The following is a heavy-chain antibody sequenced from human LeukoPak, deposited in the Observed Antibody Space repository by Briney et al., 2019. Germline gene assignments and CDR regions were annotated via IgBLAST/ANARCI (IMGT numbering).Heavy chain of an antibody. V-gene: IGHV1-2*02. D-gene: IGHD2-8*01. CDR1: GYTFTGYY. J-gene: IGHJ6*02. CDR2: INPNSGGT. Sequence: ASVRVSCKASGYTFTGYYMHWVRQAPGQGLEWMGWINPNSGGTNYQGRVTMTRDTSISTAYMELSRLRSDDTAVYYCAREFVEWQADRYGMDVWGQGTTVTVSS. CDR3: AREFVEWQADRYGMDV.